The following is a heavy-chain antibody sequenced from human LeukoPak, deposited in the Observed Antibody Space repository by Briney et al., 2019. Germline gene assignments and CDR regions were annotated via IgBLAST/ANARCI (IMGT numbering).Heavy chain of an antibody. CDR2: INHSGST. CDR3: ARGGGAVGATYPFDL. V-gene: IGHV4-34*01. D-gene: IGHD1-26*01. Sequence: PSETLSLTCAVYGGSFSGYYWSWIRQPPGKGLEWIGEINHSGSTNYNPSLKSRITISVDTSKNQFSLKLNSVTAADTAVYYCARGGGAVGATYPFDLWGQGTMVTVSS. CDR1: GGSFSGYY. J-gene: IGHJ3*01.